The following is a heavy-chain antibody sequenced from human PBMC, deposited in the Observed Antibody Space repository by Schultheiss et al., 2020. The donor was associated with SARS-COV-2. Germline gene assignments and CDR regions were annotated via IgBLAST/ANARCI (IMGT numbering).Heavy chain of an antibody. CDR2: IYYSGST. V-gene: IGHV4-61*05. CDR3: ARLYSNYAYYYYGMDV. CDR1: GGSISSSSYY. D-gene: IGHD4-11*01. J-gene: IGHJ6*02. Sequence: SETLSLTCTVSGGSISSSSYYWGWILQPPGKGLEWIGYIYYSGSTNYNPSLKSRVTISVDTSKNQFSLKLSSVTAADTAVYYCARLYSNYAYYYYGMDVWGQGTTVTVSS.